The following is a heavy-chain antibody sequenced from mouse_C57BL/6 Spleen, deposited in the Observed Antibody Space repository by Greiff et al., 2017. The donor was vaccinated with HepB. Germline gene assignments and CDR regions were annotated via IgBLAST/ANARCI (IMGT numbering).Heavy chain of an antibody. D-gene: IGHD1-1*01. CDR1: GYTFTSYW. CDR3: ARRDYGTRN. J-gene: IGHJ3*01. Sequence: QVQLQQPGAELVKPGASVKLSCKASGYTFTSYWMQWVKQRPGQGLEWIGEIDPSDSYTNYNQKFKGKATLTVDTSSSTAYMQLSSLTSEDSAVYYCARRDYGTRNWGQGTLVTVSA. CDR2: IDPSDSYT. V-gene: IGHV1-50*01.